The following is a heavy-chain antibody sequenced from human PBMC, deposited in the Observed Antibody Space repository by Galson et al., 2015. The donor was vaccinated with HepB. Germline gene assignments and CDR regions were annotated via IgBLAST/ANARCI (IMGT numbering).Heavy chain of an antibody. J-gene: IGHJ4*02. CDR3: AKGVAAAGHHFDY. V-gene: IGHV3-74*01. CDR2: INSDASST. D-gene: IGHD2-2*01. CDR1: GFTFSMYW. Sequence: SLRLSCAASGFTFSMYWMHWVRQAPGKGLVWVSHINSDASSTTYADSVKGRFTISRDNANNVLFLQMTSLRAEDTALYYCAKGVAAAGHHFDYWGQGTLVTVSS.